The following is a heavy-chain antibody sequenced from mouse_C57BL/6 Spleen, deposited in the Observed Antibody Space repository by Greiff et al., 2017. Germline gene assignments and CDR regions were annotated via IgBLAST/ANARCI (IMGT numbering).Heavy chain of an antibody. CDR3: ARWDYYGSSPLYAMDY. CDR2: ISTYYGDA. J-gene: IGHJ4*01. D-gene: IGHD1-1*01. Sequence: VKLQESGPELVRPGVSVKISCKGSGYTFTDYAMHWVKQSHAKSLEWIGVISTYYGDASYNQKFKDKATMTVDKSSSTAYMELARLTSEDSAVYYCARWDYYGSSPLYAMDYWGQGTSVTVSS. CDR1: GYTFTDYA. V-gene: IGHV1-67*01.